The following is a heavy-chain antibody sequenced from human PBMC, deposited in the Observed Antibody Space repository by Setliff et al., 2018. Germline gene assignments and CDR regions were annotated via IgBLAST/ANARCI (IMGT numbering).Heavy chain of an antibody. Sequence: SETLSLTCAVYGGSFSGYYWSWIRQPPGKGLEWIGEIKHSGSTNYNPSLKSRVTISVDTSKNQFSLKLSSVTAADTAVYYCAREGEVDAFDIWGQGTMVTVSS. CDR2: IKHSGST. D-gene: IGHD2-21*01. CDR3: AREGEVDAFDI. J-gene: IGHJ3*02. CDR1: GGSFSGYY. V-gene: IGHV4-34*01.